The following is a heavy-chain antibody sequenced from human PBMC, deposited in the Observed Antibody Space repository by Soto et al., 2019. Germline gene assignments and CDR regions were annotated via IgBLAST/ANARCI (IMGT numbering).Heavy chain of an antibody. V-gene: IGHV1-46*03. Sequence: ASVKVSCKASGYTFTSYYMHWVRQAPGQGLEWMGIINPSGGSTSYAQKLQGRVTMTRDTSTSTVYMELSSLRSEDTAVYYCARAIVVVVAATAPIIDYWGQGTLVTVSS. J-gene: IGHJ4*02. CDR2: INPSGGST. CDR1: GYTFTSYY. D-gene: IGHD2-15*01. CDR3: ARAIVVVVAATAPIIDY.